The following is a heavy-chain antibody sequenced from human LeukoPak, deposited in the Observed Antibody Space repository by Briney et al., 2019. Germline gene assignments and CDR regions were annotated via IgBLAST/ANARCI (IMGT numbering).Heavy chain of an antibody. CDR1: GFTFSSYH. D-gene: IGHD2-15*01. J-gene: IGHJ4*02. CDR3: ARDPRYCTGGSCSH. CDR2: ISDSGYNT. Sequence: GVSLRLSCAASGFTFSSYHMRWVPHAPGKGLVGVSDISDSGYNTYYTDYGRGLFTISRDNSKNTLYLQMNSMRAEDTAVYYCARDPRYCTGGSCSHWGQGTLVTASS. V-gene: IGHV3-23*01.